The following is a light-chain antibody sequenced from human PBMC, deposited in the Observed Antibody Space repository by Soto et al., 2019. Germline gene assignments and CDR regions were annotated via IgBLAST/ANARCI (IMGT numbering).Light chain of an antibody. J-gene: IGKJ4*01. CDR3: QQYSYYSLT. Sequence: DIQMTQSPSSLSASAGDRVTITCRASQSISNYLNWYQQKPGKAPKLLIYDASDLPRGVPSRFSGSGSGTKFTLTIASLQPDDFATYYCQQYSYYSLTFGGGTKVDIK. V-gene: IGKV1-5*01. CDR2: DAS. CDR1: QSISNY.